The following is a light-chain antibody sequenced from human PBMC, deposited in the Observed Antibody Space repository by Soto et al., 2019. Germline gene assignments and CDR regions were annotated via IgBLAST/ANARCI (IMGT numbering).Light chain of an antibody. V-gene: IGKV3-11*01. CDR2: DAF. CDR3: QQYDSSPRT. J-gene: IGKJ1*01. Sequence: ENVLTQFPVTLSLSPGERATLSCRASQNAHTSLAWYRQKPGQAPRLLIYDAFKRAAGIPARFSGSGSGTDFTLTISSLEPEDFAVYYCQQYDSSPRTFGQGTKVDIK. CDR1: QNAHTS.